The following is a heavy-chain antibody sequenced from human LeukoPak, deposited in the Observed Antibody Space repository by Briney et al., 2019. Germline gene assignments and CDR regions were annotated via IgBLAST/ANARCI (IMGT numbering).Heavy chain of an antibody. CDR2: ISSSGNTI. D-gene: IGHD2/OR15-2a*01. CDR1: GFTFSSYE. CDR3: ARSNRDAFDM. Sequence: PGGSLRLSCAASGFTFSSYEMNWVRQAPGKGLGWVSFISSSGNTIYYADSVKGRFIISRDNAKNSLYLQMNSLRTEDTAIYYCARSNRDAFDMWGQGTVVTVSS. J-gene: IGHJ3*02. V-gene: IGHV3-48*03.